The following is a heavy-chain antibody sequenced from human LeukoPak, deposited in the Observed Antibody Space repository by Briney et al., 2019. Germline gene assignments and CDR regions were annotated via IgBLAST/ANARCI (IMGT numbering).Heavy chain of an antibody. Sequence: ASVKVSCKASGYTFTGYYMHWVRQAPGQRLEWMGWINAGNGNTKYSQKFQGRVTITRDTSASTAYMELSSLRSEDTAVYYCARGQQQLVFFDQGFDPWGQGTLVTVSS. J-gene: IGHJ5*02. D-gene: IGHD6-13*01. V-gene: IGHV1-3*01. CDR3: ARGQQQLVFFDQGFDP. CDR1: GYTFTGYY. CDR2: INAGNGNT.